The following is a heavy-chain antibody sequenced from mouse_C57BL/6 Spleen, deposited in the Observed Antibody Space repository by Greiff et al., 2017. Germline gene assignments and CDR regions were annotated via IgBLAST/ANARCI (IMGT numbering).Heavy chain of an antibody. Sequence: EVKLMESGGGLVKPGGSLKLSCAASGFTFSSYAMSWVRQTPEKRLEWVATISDGGSYTYYPDNVKGRFTISRDNAKNNLYLQMSHLESEDTAMYYCARDGAPYFDYWGQGTTLTVSS. CDR3: ARDGAPYFDY. CDR1: GFTFSSYA. CDR2: ISDGGSYT. J-gene: IGHJ2*01. V-gene: IGHV5-4*01.